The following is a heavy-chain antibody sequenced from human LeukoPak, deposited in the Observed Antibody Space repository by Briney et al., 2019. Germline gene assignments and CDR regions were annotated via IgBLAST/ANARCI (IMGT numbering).Heavy chain of an antibody. Sequence: SETLSLTCTVSGGSISSSSYYWSWIRQPPGKGLEWIGYIYSSGSTNYNPSLKSRVTMSVDTSKNQFSLKVNSVTAADTAVYYCARVNIRGYYYMDVWGKGTTVTVSS. CDR3: ARVNIRGYYYMDV. CDR1: GGSISSSSYY. J-gene: IGHJ6*03. D-gene: IGHD2/OR15-2a*01. CDR2: IYSSGST. V-gene: IGHV4-61*01.